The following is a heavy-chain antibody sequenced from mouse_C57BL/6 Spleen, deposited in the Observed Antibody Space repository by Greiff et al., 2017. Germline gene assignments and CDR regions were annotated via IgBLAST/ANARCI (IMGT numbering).Heavy chain of an antibody. CDR3: ARRRDGMGNYYAMDY. J-gene: IGHJ4*01. CDR1: GYTFTSYW. Sequence: VQLQQPGAELVRPGSSVKLSCKASGYTFTSYWMHWVKQRPIQGLEWIGNIDPSDSETHYNQKFKDKATLTVDKSSSTAYMQLSSLTSEDSAVYYCARRRDGMGNYYAMDYWGQGTSVTVSS. V-gene: IGHV1-52*01. D-gene: IGHD2-1*01. CDR2: IDPSDSET.